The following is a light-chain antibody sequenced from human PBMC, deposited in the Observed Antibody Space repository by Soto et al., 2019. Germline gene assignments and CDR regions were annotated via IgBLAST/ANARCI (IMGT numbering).Light chain of an antibody. J-gene: IGLJ1*01. CDR2: EVN. V-gene: IGLV2-14*01. Sequence: QSALTQPSSVSGSPGQSITISCTGTSTDVGGYKYVSWYQQHPGTATKLMIFEVNGRPSGVSDRFSGSKSGKTASLTISGLQPEDAADYYCSSFSSSSTPYVFGTGTKVTVL. CDR3: SSFSSSSTPYV. CDR1: STDVGGYKY.